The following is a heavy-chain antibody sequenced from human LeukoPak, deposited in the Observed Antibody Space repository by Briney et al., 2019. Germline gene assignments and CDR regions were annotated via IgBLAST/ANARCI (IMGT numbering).Heavy chain of an antibody. CDR2: ISGSGGST. CDR1: GFTFSSYS. J-gene: IGHJ4*02. CDR3: AKGATSGSYFGY. Sequence: GGSLRLSCAASGFTFSSYSMNWVRQAPGKGLEWVSAISGSGGSTYYADSVKGRFTISRDNSKNTLYLQMNSLRAEDTAVYYCAKGATSGSYFGYWGQGTLVTVSS. V-gene: IGHV3-23*01. D-gene: IGHD1-26*01.